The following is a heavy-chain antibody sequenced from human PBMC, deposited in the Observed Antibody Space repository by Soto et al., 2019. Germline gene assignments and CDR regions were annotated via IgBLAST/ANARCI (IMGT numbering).Heavy chain of an antibody. CDR2: IYDIGTT. CDR3: ERQGWDY. J-gene: IGHJ4*02. CDR1: GFSVSSKY. D-gene: IGHD2-15*01. V-gene: IGHV3-66*04. Sequence: EVQLVQSGGGLVQPGGTLRLSCAVSGFSVSSKYMTWVRQAPGRGLEWVSVIYDIGTTYYSDSVKGRFTISRDNSKNTLFLQMNRLRVEDTAVYYCERQGWDYWGQGTLVIVAS.